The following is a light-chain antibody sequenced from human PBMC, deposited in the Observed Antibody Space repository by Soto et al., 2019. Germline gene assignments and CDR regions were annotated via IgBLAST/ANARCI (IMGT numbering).Light chain of an antibody. CDR2: RDT. CDR3: QMWDSSTVV. V-gene: IGLV3-9*01. Sequence: SYELTQPLSVSVALGQTARITCGGNNIGSKIVHWYQQKPGQAPVLVIYRDTNRPSGIPERFSGSNSGNTATLTISRAQAGDESDYYCQMWDSSTVVFGGGTKLTVL. J-gene: IGLJ2*01. CDR1: NIGSKI.